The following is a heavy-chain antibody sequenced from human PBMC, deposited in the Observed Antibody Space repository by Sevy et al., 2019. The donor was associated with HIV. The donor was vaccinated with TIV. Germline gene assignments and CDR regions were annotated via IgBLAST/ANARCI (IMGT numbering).Heavy chain of an antibody. Sequence: GALRLSCAASGFSFGDYDMHWVRQLSGKGLEGVSSIGTAGDTYYLGSVEGRFTISRENATNSVYLQIRSLRVGNTATYYCVRGSPSGSEILLGSSDADNWYFDLWGRGTLVTVSS. CDR1: GFSFGDYD. V-gene: IGHV3-13*01. CDR2: IGTAGDT. D-gene: IGHD3-10*01. CDR3: VRGSPSGSEILLGSSDADNWYFDL. J-gene: IGHJ2*01.